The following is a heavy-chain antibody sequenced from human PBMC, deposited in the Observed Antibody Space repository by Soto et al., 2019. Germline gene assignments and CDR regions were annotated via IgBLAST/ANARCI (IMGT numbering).Heavy chain of an antibody. CDR1: GGTFTDFI. D-gene: IGHD2-2*01. CDR2: IVPMFGTP. Sequence: QVQLVQSGAEVKEPGSSVKVSCKASGGTFTDFIMNWVRQTPGQGLEWMGGIVPMFGTPTYAEKFKGRVTISATGSTRTAYMAFASPRTENTAVDYCPSNGSYSSSISAYSGMTAWGQGTTVSVS. CDR3: PSNGSYSSSISAYSGMTA. J-gene: IGHJ6*01. V-gene: IGHV1-69*01.